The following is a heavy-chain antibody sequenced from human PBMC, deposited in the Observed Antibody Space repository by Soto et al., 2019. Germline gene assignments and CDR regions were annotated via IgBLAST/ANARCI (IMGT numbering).Heavy chain of an antibody. CDR3: APYYNYWKI. Sequence: EVQLVQSGAEVKKPGESLRISCKASGYNFARSSIGWVRQMPGKGLEWVAIIYPGSSEITYSPSFQGRVIISADMSISTAYLQWSSLKASDTAIYYCAPYYNYWKIWGQGTLVTVS. D-gene: IGHD3-3*01. CDR2: IYPGSSEI. V-gene: IGHV5-51*01. J-gene: IGHJ4*02. CDR1: GYNFARSS.